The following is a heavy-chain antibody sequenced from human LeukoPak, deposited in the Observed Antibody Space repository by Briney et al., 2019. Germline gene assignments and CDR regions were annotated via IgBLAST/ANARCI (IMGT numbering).Heavy chain of an antibody. D-gene: IGHD4-23*01. CDR1: GFTFSSNS. CDR3: ARLAGLYGGNDY. Sequence: GGSLRLSCAASGFTFSSNSMNWVRQAPGKGLEWVSSISSSSSYIYYADSVKGRFTISRDNAKNSLYLQMNSLRAEDTAVYYCARLAGLYGGNDYWGQGTLVTVSS. V-gene: IGHV3-21*01. CDR2: ISSSSSYI. J-gene: IGHJ4*02.